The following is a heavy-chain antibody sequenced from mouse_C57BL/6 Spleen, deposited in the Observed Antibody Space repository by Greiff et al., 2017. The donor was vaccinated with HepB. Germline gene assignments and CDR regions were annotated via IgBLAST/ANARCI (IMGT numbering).Heavy chain of an antibody. V-gene: IGHV1-61*01. CDR3: ARSGSRGRYAMDY. D-gene: IGHD3-1*01. Sequence: QVQLQQPGAELVRPGSSVKLSCKASGYTFTSYWMDWVKQRPGQGLEWIGNIYPSDSETHYNQKFKDKATLTVDKSSSTAYMQLSSLTSEDSAVYYCARSGSRGRYAMDYWGQGTSVTVSS. CDR2: IYPSDSET. J-gene: IGHJ4*01. CDR1: GYTFTSYW.